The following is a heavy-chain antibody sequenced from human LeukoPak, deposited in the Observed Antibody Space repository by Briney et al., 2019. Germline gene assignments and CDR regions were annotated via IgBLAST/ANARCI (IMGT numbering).Heavy chain of an antibody. Sequence: SVKVSCKASGGTFSSYAISWVRQAPGQGLEWMGRIIPILGIANYAQKFQGRVTITADKSTSTAYMELSSLRSEDTAVYYCARLTSKPHYDSSGYYYFDYWGQGTLVTVSS. CDR3: ARLTSKPHYDSSGYYYFDY. CDR2: IIPILGIA. CDR1: GGTFSSYA. V-gene: IGHV1-69*04. D-gene: IGHD3-22*01. J-gene: IGHJ4*02.